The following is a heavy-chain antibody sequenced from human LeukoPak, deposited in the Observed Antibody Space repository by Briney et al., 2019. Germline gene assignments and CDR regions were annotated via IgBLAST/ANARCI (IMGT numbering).Heavy chain of an antibody. CDR2: IYYSGST. Sequence: PSQTLSLTCTVSGGSISSGGYYWSWIRQHPGKGLEWIGYIYYSGSTYYNPSLKSRVTISVDTSKNQFSLKLSSVTAGDTAVYYCARVKHARGWFDPWGQGTLVTVSS. V-gene: IGHV4-31*03. D-gene: IGHD2-2*01. CDR1: GGSISSGGYY. CDR3: ARVKHARGWFDP. J-gene: IGHJ5*02.